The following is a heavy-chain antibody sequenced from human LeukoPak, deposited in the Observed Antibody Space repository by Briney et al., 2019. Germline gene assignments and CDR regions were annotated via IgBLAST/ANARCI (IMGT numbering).Heavy chain of an antibody. CDR3: ARGRGVYARDFDY. Sequence: SETLSLTCAVYGGSFSGYYWSWIRQPPGKGLEWIGEINHSGSTNYNPSLKSRDTISVDTSKNQFSLKLSSVTAADTAVYYCARGRGVYARDFDYWGQGTLVTVSS. CDR2: INHSGST. D-gene: IGHD2-8*01. CDR1: GGSFSGYY. V-gene: IGHV4-34*01. J-gene: IGHJ4*02.